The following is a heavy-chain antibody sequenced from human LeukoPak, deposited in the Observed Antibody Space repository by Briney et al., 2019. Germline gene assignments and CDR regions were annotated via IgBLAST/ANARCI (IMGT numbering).Heavy chain of an antibody. Sequence: ASVKLSCKASGYTFTGYYLHWVRLAPGQGLEWMGWINPNSGGTNYAQKFQGRVTMTRDTSISTAYMELTRLTSDDTAVYYCATVVAVADYFDYWGQGTLVTVSS. D-gene: IGHD6-19*01. CDR1: GYTFTGYY. CDR2: INPNSGGT. V-gene: IGHV1-2*02. CDR3: ATVVAVADYFDY. J-gene: IGHJ4*02.